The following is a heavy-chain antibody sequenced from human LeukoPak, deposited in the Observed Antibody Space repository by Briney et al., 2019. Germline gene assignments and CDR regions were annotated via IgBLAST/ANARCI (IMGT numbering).Heavy chain of an antibody. Sequence: GGSLRLSCAASGFSFSSYSMNWVRQAPGKGLEWVSYISSTSSTIYFADSVKGRFTISRDNAKNSLYLQMNSLRAEDTAVYYCARDSSSGWDRNYYLDYWGQGILVTVSS. CDR3: ARDSSSGWDRNYYLDY. D-gene: IGHD6-19*01. J-gene: IGHJ4*02. V-gene: IGHV3-48*04. CDR2: ISSTSSTI. CDR1: GFSFSSYS.